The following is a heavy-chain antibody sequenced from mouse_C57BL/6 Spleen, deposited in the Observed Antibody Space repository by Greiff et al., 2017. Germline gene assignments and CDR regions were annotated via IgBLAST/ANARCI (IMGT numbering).Heavy chain of an antibody. J-gene: IGHJ3*01. Sequence: EVQLQQSGPGLVKPSQSLSLTCSVTGYSITSGYYWNWIRQFPGNKLEWMGYISYDGSNNYNPSLKNRISITRDTSKNQFFLKLNSVTTEDTATYYCARGGPYDYLAYGGQGTLVTVSA. CDR3: ARGGPYDYLAY. V-gene: IGHV3-6*01. D-gene: IGHD2-4*01. CDR1: GYSITSGYY. CDR2: ISYDGSN.